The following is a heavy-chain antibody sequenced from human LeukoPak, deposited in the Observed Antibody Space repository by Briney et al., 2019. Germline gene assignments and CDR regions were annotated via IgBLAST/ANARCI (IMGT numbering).Heavy chain of an antibody. Sequence: PGGSLRLSCVVSGFTFSSYWMSWVRQAPGKGLEWVANIKQDGSEKYYVDSVKGRFTISRDNAKNSLYLQMNSLRAEDTAVYYCARDSSGYWVDAFDIWGQGTMVTVSS. CDR1: GFTFSSYW. J-gene: IGHJ3*02. D-gene: IGHD3-22*01. V-gene: IGHV3-7*05. CDR3: ARDSSGYWVDAFDI. CDR2: IKQDGSEK.